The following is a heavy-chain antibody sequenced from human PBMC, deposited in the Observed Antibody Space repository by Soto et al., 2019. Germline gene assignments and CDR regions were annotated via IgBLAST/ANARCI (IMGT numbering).Heavy chain of an antibody. CDR3: AKDRGLVLSFYFDY. CDR2: ISWNRGSI. J-gene: IGHJ4*02. V-gene: IGHV3-9*01. D-gene: IGHD6-19*01. Sequence: EVQLVESGGGLVQPGRSLRLSCAASGFSFDDYAMHWVRQAPGQGLEWVSGISWNRGSIGYADSVKGRFTISRDNAKNSLYLQMNSLRGEDTALYYCAKDRGLVLSFYFDYWGQGTLVTVSS. CDR1: GFSFDDYA.